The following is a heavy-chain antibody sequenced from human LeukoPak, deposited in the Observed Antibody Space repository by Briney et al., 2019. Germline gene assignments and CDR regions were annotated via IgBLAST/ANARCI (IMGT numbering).Heavy chain of an antibody. CDR3: AKVYASRGIAVAPGI. D-gene: IGHD6-19*01. CDR2: ISGSGGRT. Sequence: GGSLRLSCAASGFTFSSYAMSWVRQAPGKGLEWVSAISGSGGRTYYADSVKGRLTISQDNSNHTLYLQLTSLTADATAVYYWAKVYASRGIAVAPGIWGQGTTVTVSS. V-gene: IGHV3-23*01. J-gene: IGHJ3*02. CDR1: GFTFSSYA.